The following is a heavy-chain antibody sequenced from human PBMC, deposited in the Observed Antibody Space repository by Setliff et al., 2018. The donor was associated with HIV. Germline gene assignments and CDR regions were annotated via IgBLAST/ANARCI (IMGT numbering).Heavy chain of an antibody. CDR1: DASINSNNYY. CDR3: SRLTRSSSDSYKGRFDP. D-gene: IGHD2-15*01. Sequence: SETLSLTCSISDASINSNNYYWVWIRQTPGKGLEWIGSIYYSGTAYYNPSLKSRLIISVDTSKNQFSLNLSSMSAADTAVYFCSRLTRSSSDSYKGRFDPWGQGTLVTVSS. CDR2: IYYSGTA. V-gene: IGHV4-39*01. J-gene: IGHJ5*02.